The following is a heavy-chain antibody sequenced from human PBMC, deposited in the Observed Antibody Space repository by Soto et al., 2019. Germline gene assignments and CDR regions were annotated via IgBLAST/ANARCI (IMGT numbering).Heavy chain of an antibody. V-gene: IGHV3-13*04. CDR3: ARVGTISALDI. CDR2: IGATGAT. CDR1: GFTFSDYD. Sequence: GGSLRLSCAASGFTFSDYDMHWVRQPPGKGLEWVSGIGATGATYYVGSGKGRFTISRENDKNSLFLQMNTLRAEDTAIYYCARVGTISALDIWGQGTMVTVSS. J-gene: IGHJ3*02.